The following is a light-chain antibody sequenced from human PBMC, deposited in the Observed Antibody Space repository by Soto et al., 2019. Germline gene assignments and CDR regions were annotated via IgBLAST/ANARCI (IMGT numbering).Light chain of an antibody. CDR1: TSDIGAYNY. V-gene: IGLV2-14*01. J-gene: IGLJ1*01. Sequence: QSVLTQPASVSGSPGQSITISCTGTTSDIGAYNYVSWYQQRAGKAPKLIIYEVTHRPSGVSNRFSGSKSGSTASLTISGLRDDQEPLYYCCSSYGITTLVFATRTKVTV. CDR2: EVT. CDR3: CSSYGITTLV.